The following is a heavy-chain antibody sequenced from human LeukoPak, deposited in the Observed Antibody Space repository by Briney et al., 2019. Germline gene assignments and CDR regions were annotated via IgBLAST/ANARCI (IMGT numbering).Heavy chain of an antibody. V-gene: IGHV4-39*07. D-gene: IGHD6-13*01. CDR3: ARAPIAAAGRYYYYYYMDV. CDR2: VYYDGIN. Sequence: SETLSLTCTVSGGSINNTLFYWGWLRQPPGKGLEWIGTVYYDGINYSSPSLKSRVATSVDTSKNQFSLKLSSVTAADTAVYYCARAPIAAAGRYYYYYYMDVWGKGTTVTVSS. CDR1: GGSINNTLFY. J-gene: IGHJ6*03.